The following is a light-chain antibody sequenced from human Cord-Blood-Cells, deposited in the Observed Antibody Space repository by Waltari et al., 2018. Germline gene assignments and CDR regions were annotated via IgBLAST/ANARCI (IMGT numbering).Light chain of an antibody. CDR3: QQYNNWPLT. CDR1: QSVSSK. CDR2: GAS. J-gene: IGKJ4*01. V-gene: IGKV3-15*01. Sequence: EIVMTQSPATLSVSPGERATISCRASQSVSSKLAWYQQKPGQAPRLLIYGASTRATGIPARFSGSGSGTEFPLTISSLQSGDFAVYYCQQYNNWPLTFGGGTKVEIK.